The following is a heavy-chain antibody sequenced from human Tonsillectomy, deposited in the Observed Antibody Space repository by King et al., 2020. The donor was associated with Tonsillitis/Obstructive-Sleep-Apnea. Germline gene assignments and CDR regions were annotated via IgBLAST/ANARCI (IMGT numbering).Heavy chain of an antibody. J-gene: IGHJ5*02. CDR3: VKDHTIFGVVIEGTNWFDP. Sequence: QLVQSGGGLVQPGRSLRLSCAASGFTFDDYAMHWVRQAPGKGLEWVSGISWNSGSIGYADSVKGRFTISRDNAKNSLYLQMNSLRAEDTALYYCVKDHTIFGVVIEGTNWFDPWGQGTLVTVSS. CDR1: GFTFDDYA. V-gene: IGHV3-9*01. D-gene: IGHD3-3*01. CDR2: ISWNSGSI.